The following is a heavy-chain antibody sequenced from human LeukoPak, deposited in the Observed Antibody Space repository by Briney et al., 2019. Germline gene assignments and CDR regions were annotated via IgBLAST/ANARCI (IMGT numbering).Heavy chain of an antibody. J-gene: IGHJ4*02. V-gene: IGHV3-43*01. CDR3: VKDLVAASENVRGWYPMDY. CDR1: GFTFAEYT. CDR2: ISWNGARI. Sequence: PGGSLRLSCAASGFTFAEYTMHWVRQAPGKGLEWVSLISWNGARIHYGDSVKGRFTISRDNNKNSLYLQMNSLRTEDTALYYCVKDLVAASENVRGWYPMDYWGQGTLVTVSS. D-gene: IGHD6-19*01.